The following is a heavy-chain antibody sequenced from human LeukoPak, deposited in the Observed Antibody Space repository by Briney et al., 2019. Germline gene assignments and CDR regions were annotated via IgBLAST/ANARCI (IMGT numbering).Heavy chain of an antibody. D-gene: IGHD5-12*01. V-gene: IGHV4-34*01. CDR3: ARGSWRASLSRRSGYDPVGFDY. J-gene: IGHJ4*02. Sequence: SETLSLTCAVYGGSFSGYYWSWIRQPPGKGPEWIGEINHSGSTNYNPSLKSRVTISVDTSKNQFSLKLSSVTAADTAVYYCARGSWRASLSRRSGYDPVGFDYWGQGTLVTVSS. CDR2: INHSGST. CDR1: GGSFSGYY.